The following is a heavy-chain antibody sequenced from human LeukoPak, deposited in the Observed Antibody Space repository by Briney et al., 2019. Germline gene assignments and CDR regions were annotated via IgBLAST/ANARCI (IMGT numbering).Heavy chain of an antibody. Sequence: PGGSLRLACSASGFTFSSYSMNSVRQAPGKGLGWDSSISSSSSYIYYADSVKGRFPISRDNAKNSLYLQMNSLRAEDTAVYFCAQTVDTVMGYYFDYWGQGTLVTVSS. V-gene: IGHV3-21*01. CDR1: GFTFSSYS. J-gene: IGHJ4*02. CDR2: ISSSSSYI. CDR3: AQTVDTVMGYYFDY. D-gene: IGHD5-18*01.